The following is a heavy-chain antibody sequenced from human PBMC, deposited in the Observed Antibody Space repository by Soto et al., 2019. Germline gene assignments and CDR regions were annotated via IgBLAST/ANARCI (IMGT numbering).Heavy chain of an antibody. Sequence: PWETLSLTCTVSGGSISGYYWNWIRQPPGKGVEWIGYVFYSGTTHYNPSFESRVTMSVDTSKKQFSLKLNSVTAADTAVYYCARGGGLTIFGGGWFDPWGQGTLVTVSS. J-gene: IGHJ5*02. CDR2: VFYSGTT. D-gene: IGHD3-3*01. CDR1: GGSISGYY. CDR3: ARGGGLTIFGGGWFDP. V-gene: IGHV4-59*01.